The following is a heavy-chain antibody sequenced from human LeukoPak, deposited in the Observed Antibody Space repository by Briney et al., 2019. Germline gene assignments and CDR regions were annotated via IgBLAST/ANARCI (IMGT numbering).Heavy chain of an antibody. Sequence: PSETLSLTCAVYGGSFSGYYWSWIRQPPGKGLEWIGEINHSGSTNYNPSLKSRVTISVDTSKNQFSLKLSSVTAADTAVYYCARGSRFLEWLLSAGYWFDPWGQGTLVTVSS. D-gene: IGHD3-3*01. CDR3: ARGSRFLEWLLSAGYWFDP. CDR1: GGSFSGYY. V-gene: IGHV4-34*01. J-gene: IGHJ5*02. CDR2: INHSGST.